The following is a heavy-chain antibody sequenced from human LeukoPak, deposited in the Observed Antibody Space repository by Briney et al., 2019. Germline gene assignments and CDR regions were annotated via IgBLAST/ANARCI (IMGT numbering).Heavy chain of an antibody. V-gene: IGHV3-23*01. Sequence: GGSLRLSCAASGFTFSSYAMSWVRQAPGKGLEWVSAISGSGGSTYYADSVKGRFTISRDNSKNTLYLQMNSLRAEDTAVYYCAKVSVVWFGERMGAFDIWGQGTMVTVSS. CDR3: AKVSVVWFGERMGAFDI. D-gene: IGHD3-10*01. CDR2: ISGSGGST. J-gene: IGHJ3*02. CDR1: GFTFSSYA.